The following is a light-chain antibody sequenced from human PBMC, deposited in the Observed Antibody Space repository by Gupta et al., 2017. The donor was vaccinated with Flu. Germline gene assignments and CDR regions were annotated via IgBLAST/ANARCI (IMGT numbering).Light chain of an antibody. J-gene: IGKJ4*01. V-gene: IGKV1-12*01. CDR1: QGISNW. CDR2: DAS. CDR3: QQTNSFPLT. Sequence: DIQMTQSPSSVSASVGDRVTITCRASQGISNWLAWYQQRPGKAPNLLIYDASNLQSGVPSRFSGSRSGTEFSLTISRLKPEDVATYYCQQTNSFPLTFGGGTKVEIK.